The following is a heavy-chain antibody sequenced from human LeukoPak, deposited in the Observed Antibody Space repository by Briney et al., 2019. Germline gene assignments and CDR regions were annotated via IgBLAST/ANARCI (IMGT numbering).Heavy chain of an antibody. CDR2: MNPNSGNT. CDR3: ARGVGYCSSTSCQGPSYYYYYYMDV. V-gene: IGHV1-8*02. D-gene: IGHD2-2*01. J-gene: IGHJ6*03. CDR1: GYTFTGYY. Sequence: ASVKVSCKASGYTFTGYYMHWVRQAPGQGLEWMGWMNPNSGNTGYAQKFQGRVTMTRNTSISTAYMELSSLRSEDTAVYYCARGVGYCSSTSCQGPSYYYYYYMDVWGKGTTVTISS.